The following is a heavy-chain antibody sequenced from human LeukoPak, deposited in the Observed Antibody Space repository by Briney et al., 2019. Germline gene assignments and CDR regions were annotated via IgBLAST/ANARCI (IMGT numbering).Heavy chain of an antibody. V-gene: IGHV4-61*08. CDR3: ARDDPAVASLFDY. D-gene: IGHD6-19*01. J-gene: IGHJ4*02. Sequence: SETLSLTCAVSGGSISSGGYSWSWIRQPPGKGLEWIGYIYYSGSTNYNPSLKSRVTISVDTSKNQFSLKLSSVTAADTAVYYCARDDPAVASLFDYWGQGTLVTVSS. CDR2: IYYSGST. CDR1: GGSISSGGYS.